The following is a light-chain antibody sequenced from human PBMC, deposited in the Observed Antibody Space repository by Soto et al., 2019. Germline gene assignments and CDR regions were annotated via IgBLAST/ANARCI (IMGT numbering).Light chain of an antibody. J-gene: IGLJ3*02. CDR2: GNS. V-gene: IGLV1-40*01. CDR3: QSYDSSLSVSGV. Sequence: QSVLTQPPSVSGAPGQRVTISCTGSSSNIGAGYDVHWYQQLPGTAPKLLIYGNSNRPSGVPDRFSGSKSGTSASLAIPGLQAEDEADYYCQSYDSSLSVSGVFGGGTKLTVL. CDR1: SSNIGAGYD.